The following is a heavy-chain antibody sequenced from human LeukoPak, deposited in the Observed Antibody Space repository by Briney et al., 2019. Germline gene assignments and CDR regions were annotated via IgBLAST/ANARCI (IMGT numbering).Heavy chain of an antibody. D-gene: IGHD3-16*01. Sequence: KAGGSLRLSCSASGFSFSDYDMNWVRQAPGKGLEWVSAISGRSSHIYYGESVKGRFTISRDNAKNSLCLRMDSLGVEDTAVYYCGRAFPPLRTSSAGDLWGQGTLVIVSS. J-gene: IGHJ1*01. CDR1: GFSFSDYD. V-gene: IGHV3-21*01. CDR3: GRAFPPLRTSSAGDL. CDR2: ISGRSSHI.